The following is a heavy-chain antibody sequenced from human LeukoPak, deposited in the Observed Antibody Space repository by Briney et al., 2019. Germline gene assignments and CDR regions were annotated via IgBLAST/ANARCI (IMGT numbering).Heavy chain of an antibody. D-gene: IGHD3-3*01. J-gene: IGHJ4*02. CDR3: ARALVLGITIFAVVPGFDY. V-gene: IGHV3-23*01. CDR2: ISGSGGST. Sequence: GGSLRLSCAASGFTFSSYAMSWVRQAPGKGLEWVSAISGSGGSTYYADSVKGRFTISRDNAKNTLYLQMNSLRAEDTAMYYCARALVLGITIFAVVPGFDYWGQGSLVTVSS. CDR1: GFTFSSYA.